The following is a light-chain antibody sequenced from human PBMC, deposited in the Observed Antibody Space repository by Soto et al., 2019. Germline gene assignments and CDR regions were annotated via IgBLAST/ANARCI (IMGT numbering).Light chain of an antibody. CDR2: EVS. Sequence: QYVLTQPASVSGSPGQSITISCTGTSSDVGSYNLVSWYQQHPGKAPKLMIYEVSKRPSGLSNRFSASKSGNTASLTISGLQAEDEADYYCCSYARSSTYVFGTGTKVTVL. CDR3: CSYARSSTYV. CDR1: SSDVGSYNL. J-gene: IGLJ1*01. V-gene: IGLV2-23*02.